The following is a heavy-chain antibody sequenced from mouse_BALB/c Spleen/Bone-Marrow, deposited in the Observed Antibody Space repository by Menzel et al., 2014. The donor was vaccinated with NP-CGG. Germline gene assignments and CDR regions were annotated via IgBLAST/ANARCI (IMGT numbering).Heavy chain of an antibody. CDR1: GFNIKDTY. V-gene: IGHV14-3*02. J-gene: IGHJ2*01. Sequence: VQLKVSGAELVKPGASVKLSCTASGFNIKDTYMHWVKQRPEQGLEWIGRIDPANGNTKYDPKFQGKATITADTSSNTAYLQLSSLTSEDTAAYYCARYRLGTYFDYWGQGTTLTVSS. CDR3: ARYRLGTYFDY. CDR2: IDPANGNT. D-gene: IGHD1-2*01.